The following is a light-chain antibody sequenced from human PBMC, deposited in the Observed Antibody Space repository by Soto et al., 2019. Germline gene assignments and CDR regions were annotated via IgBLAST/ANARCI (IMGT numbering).Light chain of an antibody. CDR3: SSFTGSKYV. Sequence: QSVLTQPASVSGSPGQSITISCTGTISDVGGYNFVSWYQQYPGKAPKLMICDVSNRPSGVSNRFSGSKSGNTASLTISGLQAEDEADYYCSSFTGSKYVFGTGTKLTVL. V-gene: IGLV2-14*03. CDR2: DVS. J-gene: IGLJ1*01. CDR1: ISDVGGYNF.